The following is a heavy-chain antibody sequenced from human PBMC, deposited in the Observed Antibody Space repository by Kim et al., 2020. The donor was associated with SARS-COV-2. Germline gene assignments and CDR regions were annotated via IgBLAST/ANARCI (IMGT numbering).Heavy chain of an antibody. CDR1: GFTFSSWT. Sequence: GGSLRLSCEVSGFTFSSWTMNWVRQAPGKGLEWVSYISSSGTTIYYTDSLKGRITVSRDNAKNFLYLQMDSLRATDPADNIWGELKSGFALAEWG. CDR3: GELKSGFALAE. J-gene: IGHJ6*03. D-gene: IGHD3-16*01. V-gene: IGHV3-48*04. CDR2: ISSSGTTI.